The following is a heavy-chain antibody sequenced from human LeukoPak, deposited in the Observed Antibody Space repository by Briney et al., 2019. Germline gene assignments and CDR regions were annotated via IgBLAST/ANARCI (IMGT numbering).Heavy chain of an antibody. CDR2: INHSGST. Sequence: SETLSLTCAVYGGSFSGYYWSWIRQPPGKGLEWIGEINHSGSTNYNPSLRSRVTMSVDTSKNQFSLKLSSMTAADTAVYYCARDRGQVATTYYFDYWGHGTLVTVSS. J-gene: IGHJ4*01. V-gene: IGHV4-34*01. CDR3: ARDRGQVATTYYFDY. D-gene: IGHD5-12*01. CDR1: GGSFSGYY.